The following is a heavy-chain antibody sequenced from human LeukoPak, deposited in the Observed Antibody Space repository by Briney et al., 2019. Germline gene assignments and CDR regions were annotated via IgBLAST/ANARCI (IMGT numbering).Heavy chain of an antibody. V-gene: IGHV1-69*13. J-gene: IGHJ4*02. Sequence: GASVKVSCKASGGTFSSYAISWVRQAPGQGLEWMGGIIPIFGTANYAQKFQGRVTITADESTSTAYMELSSLRSEDTAVYYCASGRSSTYCTNGVCSFDYWGQGTLVTVSS. CDR2: IIPIFGTA. CDR3: ASGRSSTYCTNGVCSFDY. D-gene: IGHD2-8*01. CDR1: GGTFSSYA.